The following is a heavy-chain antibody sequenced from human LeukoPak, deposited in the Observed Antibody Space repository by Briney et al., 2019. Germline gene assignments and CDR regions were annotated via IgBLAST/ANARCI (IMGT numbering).Heavy chain of an antibody. CDR2: INPNSGGT. V-gene: IGHV1-2*02. Sequence: ASVKVSCKASGYTFTGYYMHWVRQAPGQGLEWMGWINPNSGGTNYAQKFQGRVTMTRDTSISTAYMELSRLRSDDTAVYYCARDKEEQWLAGENYFDYWGQGTLVTVSS. J-gene: IGHJ4*02. CDR3: ARDKEEQWLAGENYFDY. D-gene: IGHD6-19*01. CDR1: GYTFTGYY.